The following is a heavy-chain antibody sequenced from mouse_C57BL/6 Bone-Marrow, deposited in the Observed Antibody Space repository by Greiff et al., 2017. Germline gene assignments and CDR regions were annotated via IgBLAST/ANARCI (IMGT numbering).Heavy chain of an antibody. D-gene: IGHD2-12*01. Sequence: EVHVVESGAELVRPGASVKLSCTASGFNIKDDYMHWVKQRPEQGLEWIGWIDPENGDTEYASKFKGKATITADKSSNTAYLQLSSLPSEDTAVXYCTLPGMAYWGQGTLVTVSS. J-gene: IGHJ4*01. CDR1: GFNIKDDY. V-gene: IGHV14-4*01. CDR3: TLPGMAY. CDR2: IDPENGDT.